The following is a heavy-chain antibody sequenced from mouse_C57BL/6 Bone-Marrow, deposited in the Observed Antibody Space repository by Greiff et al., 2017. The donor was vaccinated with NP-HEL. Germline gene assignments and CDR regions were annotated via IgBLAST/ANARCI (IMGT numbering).Heavy chain of an antibody. V-gene: IGHV1-64*01. CDR2: IHPNSGST. CDR1: GYTFTSYW. J-gene: IGHJ1*03. D-gene: IGHD1-1*01. CDR3: ARFLYYYGIWYFYV. Sequence: QVQLQQPGAELVKPGASVKLSCKASGYTFTSYWMHWVKQRPGPGLEWIGMIHPNSGSTNYNEKFKSKATLTVDKSSSTAYMQLSSLTSEDSAVYYCARFLYYYGIWYFYVWGTGTTVTVSS.